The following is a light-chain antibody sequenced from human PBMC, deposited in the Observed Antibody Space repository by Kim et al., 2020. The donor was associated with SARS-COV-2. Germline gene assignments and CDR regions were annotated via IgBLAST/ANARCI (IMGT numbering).Light chain of an antibody. J-gene: IGKJ2*01. CDR2: TAS. Sequence: SASVGDKVTINCRASQGISSYLAWYQQKPGKAPKLLIHTASTLHSGVPSRFSGSGSGTDFTLTISSLQPEDFATYYCQQVNDYPHTFGQGTKLEI. V-gene: IGKV1-9*01. CDR3: QQVNDYPHT. CDR1: QGISSY.